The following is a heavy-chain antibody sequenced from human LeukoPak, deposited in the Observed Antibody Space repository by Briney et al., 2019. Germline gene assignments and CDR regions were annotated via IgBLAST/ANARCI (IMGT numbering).Heavy chain of an antibody. CDR1: GGSISSGGYY. J-gene: IGHJ3*02. CDR2: IYYSGSA. Sequence: TSETLSLTCTVSGGSISSGGYYWSWIRQHPGKGLEWVGYIYYSGSAYYNPSLKSRVSISVDTSKNQISLKLSSVTAADTAVYYCARVLHAFDIWGQETMVTVPS. CDR3: ARVLHAFDI. V-gene: IGHV4-31*03.